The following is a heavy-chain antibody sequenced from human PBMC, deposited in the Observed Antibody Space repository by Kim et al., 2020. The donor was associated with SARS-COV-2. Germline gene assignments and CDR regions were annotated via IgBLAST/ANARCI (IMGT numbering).Heavy chain of an antibody. D-gene: IGHD3-10*01. Sequence: TNYAQKFQGRVTMTGDTSISTAYMELSRLRSDDTAVYYCARGPYGSGKLDWGQGTLVTVSS. J-gene: IGHJ4*02. CDR2: T. CDR3: ARGPYGSGKLD. V-gene: IGHV1-2*02.